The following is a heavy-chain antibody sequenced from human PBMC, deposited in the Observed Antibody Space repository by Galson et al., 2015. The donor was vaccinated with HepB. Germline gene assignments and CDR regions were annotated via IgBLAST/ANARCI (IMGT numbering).Heavy chain of an antibody. J-gene: IGHJ4*02. V-gene: IGHV3-30*18. CDR2: ISYDGSNK. CDR3: AKWVRGVN. CDR1: GFTFSSYG. Sequence: SLRLSCAASGFTFSSYGMHWVRQAPGKGLEWVAVISYDGSNKYYADSVKGRFTISRDNSKNTLYLQMNSLRAEDTAVYYCAKWVRGVNWGQGTLVTVSS. D-gene: IGHD3-10*01.